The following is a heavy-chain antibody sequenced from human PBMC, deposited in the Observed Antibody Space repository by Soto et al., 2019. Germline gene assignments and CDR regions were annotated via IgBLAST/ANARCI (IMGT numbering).Heavy chain of an antibody. J-gene: IGHJ6*02. CDR1: VFTFSSYA. CDR2: ISGSGGST. CDR3: AKDPRRYCSSTSCPAHYYYYGMDV. D-gene: IGHD2-2*01. V-gene: IGHV3-23*01. Sequence: WGSLLLACAASVFTFSSYAMSWVRQAPGKGLELVSDISGSGGSTYYADSVKGRFTISRDNSKNTLYLQMNSLRAEDTAVYYCAKDPRRYCSSTSCPAHYYYYGMDVWGQGTTVTVSS.